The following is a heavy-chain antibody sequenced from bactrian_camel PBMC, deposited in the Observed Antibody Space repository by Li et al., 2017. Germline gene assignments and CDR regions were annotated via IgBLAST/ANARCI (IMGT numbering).Heavy chain of an antibody. CDR1: NVAVSTKY. CDR3: VRDLWLRGSWEESRTPDFGY. J-gene: IGHJ6*01. CDR2: ISKTGTYT. V-gene: IGHV3-2*01. Sequence: HVQLVESGGGLVQPGGSLTLSCAASNVAVSTKYMSWVRQAPGKGLELVSTISKTGTYTYYADSVKGRFTISRDIVKNTVYLQMTSLKPEDTAVYYCVRDLWLRGSWEESRTPDFGYWGQGTQVTVS. D-gene: IGHD6*01.